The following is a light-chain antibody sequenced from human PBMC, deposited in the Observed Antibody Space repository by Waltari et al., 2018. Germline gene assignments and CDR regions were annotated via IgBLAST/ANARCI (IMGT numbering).Light chain of an antibody. Sequence: QSVLTQPPSASGTPGQRVTISCSGSSSNIGPYYLYWYQQPSGPAPKLLIYRNNERPSGVPDRFSGSKSGTSASLAITGLRSEDEAHYYCATWDDSLTGWVFGGGTKLAVL. CDR2: RNN. J-gene: IGLJ3*02. CDR1: SSNIGPYY. V-gene: IGLV1-47*01. CDR3: ATWDDSLTGWV.